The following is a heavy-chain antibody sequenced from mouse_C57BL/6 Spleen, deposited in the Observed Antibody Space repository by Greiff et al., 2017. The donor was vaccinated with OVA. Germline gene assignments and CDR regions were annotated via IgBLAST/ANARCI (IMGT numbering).Heavy chain of an antibody. CDR2: IYPGGGYT. CDR1: GYTFTNYW. J-gene: IGHJ3*01. CDR3: ARLEGNPPWFAY. D-gene: IGHD2-1*01. V-gene: IGHV1-63*01. Sequence: QVQLKQSGAELVRPGTSVQMSCKASGYTFTNYWIGWAKQRPGHGLEWIGDIYPGGGYTNYNEKFKGKATLTADKSSSTAYMQFSSLTSEDSAIYYCARLEGNPPWFAYWGQGTLVTVSA.